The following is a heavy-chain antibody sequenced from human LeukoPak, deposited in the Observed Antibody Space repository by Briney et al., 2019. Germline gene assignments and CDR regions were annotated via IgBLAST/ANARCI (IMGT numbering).Heavy chain of an antibody. Sequence: PGRSLRLSCAASGFTFSSYAMHWVRQAPGKGLEWVAVISYDGSNKYYADSVKGRFTISRDNSKNTLYLQMNSLRAEDTAVYYCARVVTMIVVGAFDIWGQGTMVTVSS. V-gene: IGHV3-30-3*01. J-gene: IGHJ3*02. CDR2: ISYDGSNK. CDR1: GFTFSSYA. CDR3: ARVVTMIVVGAFDI. D-gene: IGHD3-22*01.